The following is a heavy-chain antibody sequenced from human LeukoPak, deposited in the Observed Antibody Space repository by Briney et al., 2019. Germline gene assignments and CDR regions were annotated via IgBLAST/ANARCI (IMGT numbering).Heavy chain of an antibody. CDR1: GFTFSSYN. CDR2: ISDSSTNT. V-gene: IGHV3-21*01. J-gene: IGHJ4*02. D-gene: IGHD2-15*01. CDR3: AEDRPGSALGDY. Sequence: GGSLRLSCAASGFTFSSYNMNWVRQAPGQGLEWVSSISDSSTNTYYADSVRGRFIISRDNAKNSLYLQMNSLTVEDTAVYYCAEDRPGSALGDYWGQGILVTVSS.